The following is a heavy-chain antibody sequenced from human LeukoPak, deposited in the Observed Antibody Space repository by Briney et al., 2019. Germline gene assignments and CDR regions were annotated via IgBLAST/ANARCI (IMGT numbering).Heavy chain of an antibody. CDR1: GYSLTSYW. V-gene: IGHV5-51*01. CDR3: ARRKMVHDFWSGYEETKRNDAFDI. J-gene: IGHJ3*02. CDR2: IYPGDYDT. Sequence: GGSPKISLKGSGYSLTSYWIGWGRPIPGKGLEWMGIIYPGDYDTRYSPSFQGQVTISADKSISTAYLQWSSLKASDTAMYYCARRKMVHDFWSGYEETKRNDAFDIWGQGTMVTVSS. D-gene: IGHD3-3*01.